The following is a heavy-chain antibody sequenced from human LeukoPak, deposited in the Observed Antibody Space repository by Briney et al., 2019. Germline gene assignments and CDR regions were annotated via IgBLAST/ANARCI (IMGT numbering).Heavy chain of an antibody. CDR1: GFTFSDFG. V-gene: IGHV3-30*02. J-gene: IGHJ4*02. Sequence: GGSLRLSCAASGFTFSDFGMHWVRQAPGKGLEWVAFIRYNENNKYYAGSVKGRFTISRDNSKNTLYLQMNSLRAEDTALYYCAKDKETYWGQGTLVTVAS. CDR2: IRYNENNK. CDR3: AKDKETY.